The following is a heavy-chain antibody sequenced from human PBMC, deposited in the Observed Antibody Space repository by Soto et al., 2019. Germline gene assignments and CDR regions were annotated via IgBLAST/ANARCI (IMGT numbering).Heavy chain of an antibody. CDR3: AHSRCGGDCLQSYSSHYYYGMDV. CDR1: GFSLSTGGVG. Sequence: QITLKESGPTLVKPTQTLTLTCTFSGFSLSTGGVGVGWIRQPPGEALEWLALIYRYDDKRYSPSLKSRLTITKDTSKNQVVLSMTNMDPVDTATSYCAHSRCGGDCLQSYSSHYYYGMDVWGQGTTVTVSS. V-gene: IGHV2-5*01. CDR2: IYRYDDK. D-gene: IGHD2-21*02. J-gene: IGHJ6*02.